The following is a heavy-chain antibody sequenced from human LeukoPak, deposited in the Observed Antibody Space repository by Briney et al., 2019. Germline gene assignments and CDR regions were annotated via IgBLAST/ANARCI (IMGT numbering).Heavy chain of an antibody. J-gene: IGHJ4*02. CDR3: ARAALLTGGGYHFDS. Sequence: SGGSLRLSCAASGFTFSDYYMTWIRQVPGKGTEWVSSISSDGGAMYYADSVKGRFTVSRDNARNSLYLQMNSLSAEDTAVYFCARAALLTGGGYHFDSWGQGTLVTVSS. CDR1: GFTFSDYY. D-gene: IGHD7-27*01. V-gene: IGHV3-11*01. CDR2: ISSDGGAM.